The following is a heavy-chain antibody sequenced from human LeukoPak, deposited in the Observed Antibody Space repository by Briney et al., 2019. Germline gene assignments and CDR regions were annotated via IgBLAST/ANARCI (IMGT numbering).Heavy chain of an antibody. J-gene: IGHJ4*02. CDR1: GFTFSSYE. CDR2: ISSSGSTI. Sequence: GGSLRLSCAASGFTFSSYEMNWVRQAPGKGLEWVSYISSSGSTIYYADSVKGRFTISRDNAKNSLYLQMNSLRAEDTALYYCAKSGDSSGSFDYWGQGTLVTVSS. V-gene: IGHV3-48*03. CDR3: AKSGDSSGSFDY. D-gene: IGHD3-22*01.